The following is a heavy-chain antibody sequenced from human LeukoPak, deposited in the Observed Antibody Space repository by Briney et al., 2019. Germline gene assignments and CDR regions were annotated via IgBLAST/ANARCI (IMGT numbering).Heavy chain of an antibody. CDR1: GGSFSGYY. Sequence: SETLSLTCAVYGGSFSGYYWSWIRQPPGKGLEWIGYIYHSGSTYYNPSLRSRVTISVDRSKNQFSLKLSSVTAADTAVYYCAREVQQLDAHFDYWGQGTLVTVSS. J-gene: IGHJ4*02. V-gene: IGHV4-34*01. CDR3: AREVQQLDAHFDY. D-gene: IGHD6-13*01. CDR2: IYHSGST.